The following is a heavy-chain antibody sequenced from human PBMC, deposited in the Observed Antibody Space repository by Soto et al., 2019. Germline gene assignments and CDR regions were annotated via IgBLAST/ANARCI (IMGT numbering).Heavy chain of an antibody. J-gene: IGHJ4*02. Sequence: QVQLVESGGGVVQPGRSLRLSCAASGFTFSSYGMHWVRQAPGKGLEWVAVISYDGSNKYYADSVKGRFTNSRDNSKNTLYLQINSIRAEDTAVYNSAKDWLNYDIFTCYYIPNSDYWGQGTLVTVSS. V-gene: IGHV3-30*18. CDR3: AKDWLNYDIFTCYYIPNSDY. D-gene: IGHD3-9*01. CDR1: GFTFSSYG. CDR2: ISYDGSNK.